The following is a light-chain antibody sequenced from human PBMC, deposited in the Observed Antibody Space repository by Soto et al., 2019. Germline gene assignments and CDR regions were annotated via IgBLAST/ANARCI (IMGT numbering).Light chain of an antibody. CDR1: NIGDKS. CDR2: HDS. Sequence: SYELTQPRSVSVAPGQTANLTCGGINIGDKSVHWYQQRSGQAPVLIVYHDSDRPSGIPERFSGSNSGNTATLTITRAEAGDEADYSCQVWDILSNHVVFGGGTKVTVL. J-gene: IGLJ2*01. V-gene: IGLV3-21*02. CDR3: QVWDILSNHVV.